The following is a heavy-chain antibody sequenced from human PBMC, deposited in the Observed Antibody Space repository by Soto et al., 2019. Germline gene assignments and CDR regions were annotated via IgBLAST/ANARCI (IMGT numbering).Heavy chain of an antibody. Sequence: GGSLRLSCAAAGGTFIGYAMSWVRQAPGKGLEWVSAISGSGGSTYYADSVKGRFTISRDNSKNTLYLQMNSLRAEDTAVYYCAYSSTPFDYWGQGTLVTVSS. CDR3: AYSSTPFDY. V-gene: IGHV3-23*01. CDR1: GGTFIGYA. CDR2: ISGSGGST. J-gene: IGHJ4*02. D-gene: IGHD6-13*01.